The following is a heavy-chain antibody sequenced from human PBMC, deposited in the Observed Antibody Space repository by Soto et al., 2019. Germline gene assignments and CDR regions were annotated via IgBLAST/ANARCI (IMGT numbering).Heavy chain of an antibody. J-gene: IGHJ6*02. CDR2: INSDGSKI. Sequence: GGSLRLSCAASGFSFSTYWIHWVRQAPGKGLVWVSRINSDGSKIDYADSVKGRFTISRDNARNTLNLQMNSLTAEDTAIYYCARAGPSPSYQYTLDDGGQGTTVTVSS. CDR3: ARAGPSPSYQYTLDD. CDR1: GFSFSTYW. V-gene: IGHV3-74*01. D-gene: IGHD1-1*01.